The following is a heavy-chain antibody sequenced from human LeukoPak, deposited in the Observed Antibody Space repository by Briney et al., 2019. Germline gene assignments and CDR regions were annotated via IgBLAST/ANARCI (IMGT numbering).Heavy chain of an antibody. V-gene: IGHV4-30-4*01. Sequence: SQTLSLTCTVSGGSISSGVYYWSWIRQPPGKGLEWIGYIYYSGSTYYNPSLKSRVTISVDTSKNQFSLKLSSVTAADTAVYYCARDLLNEGNHLDYWGQGTLVTVSS. CDR2: IYYSGST. J-gene: IGHJ4*02. CDR3: ARDLLNEGNHLDY. D-gene: IGHD4-23*01. CDR1: GGSISSGVYY.